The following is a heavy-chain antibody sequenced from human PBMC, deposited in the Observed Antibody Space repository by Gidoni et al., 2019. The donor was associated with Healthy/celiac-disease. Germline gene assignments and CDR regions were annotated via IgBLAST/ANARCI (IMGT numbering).Heavy chain of an antibody. CDR1: GYTFTSYG. J-gene: IGHJ3*02. CDR2: ISAYNGNT. V-gene: IGHV1-18*01. D-gene: IGHD3-10*01. CDR3: ATTYYYGSGSYYSDAFDI. Sequence: QVQLVQSGAEVKKPGASVKVSCKASGYTFTSYGISWVRQAPGQGLEWMGWISAYNGNTNYAQKLQGRVTMTTDTSTSTAYMELRSLRSDDTAVYYCATTYYYGSGSYYSDAFDIWGQGTMVTVSS.